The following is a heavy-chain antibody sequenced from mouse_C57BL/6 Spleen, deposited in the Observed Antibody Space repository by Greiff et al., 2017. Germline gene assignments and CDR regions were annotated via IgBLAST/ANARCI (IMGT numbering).Heavy chain of an antibody. D-gene: IGHD1-1*01. CDR3: SRDNYGTSQDYFDY. CDR1: GFTFSSYA. Sequence: EVKLVESGGGLVKPGGSLKLSCAASGFTFSSYAMSWVRQTPEKRLEWVATISAGGSYTYYPDNVQGRFTISRDHATNNLYLQMSHLKSEDTAMYYCSRDNYGTSQDYFDYWGQGTTLTVSS. CDR2: ISAGGSYT. V-gene: IGHV5-4*01. J-gene: IGHJ2*01.